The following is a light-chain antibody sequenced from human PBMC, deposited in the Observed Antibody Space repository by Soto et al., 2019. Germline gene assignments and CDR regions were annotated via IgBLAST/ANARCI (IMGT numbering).Light chain of an antibody. CDR1: QSVSSY. CDR3: QQRDYWL. V-gene: IGKV3-11*01. Sequence: TQSPSTLSASVGDRVTITCRASQSVSSYLAWYQQKPGQAPRLLIYDASNRATGIPARFSGSGSGTDFTLTISSLEPEDFAVYYCQQRDYWLFGGGTKVEI. CDR2: DAS. J-gene: IGKJ4*01.